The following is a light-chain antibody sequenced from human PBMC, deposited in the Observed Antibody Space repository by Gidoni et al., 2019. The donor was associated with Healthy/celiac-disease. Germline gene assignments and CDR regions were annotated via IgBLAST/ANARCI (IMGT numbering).Light chain of an antibody. Sequence: EIVLTQSPGTLSLSAGERATLSCRASQSVSSSYLSWYQQKPGQAPRLLIYGASSRATGIPDRFSGSGSGTDFTLTISRLEPEDFAVYYCQQYCSSPRTFGQGTKVEIK. CDR2: GAS. CDR3: QQYCSSPRT. V-gene: IGKV3-20*01. CDR1: QSVSSSY. J-gene: IGKJ1*01.